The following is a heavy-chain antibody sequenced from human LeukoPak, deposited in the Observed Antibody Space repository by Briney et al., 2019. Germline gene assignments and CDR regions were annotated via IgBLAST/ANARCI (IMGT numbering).Heavy chain of an antibody. D-gene: IGHD3-10*01. CDR2: ISWNSDYR. CDR3: AKDIQHGSGSYYPYYYYYYGMDV. Sequence: GGSLRLSCAASGFTFDDYAMHWVRLAPGKGLEWVSGISWNSDYRGYADSVKGRFTISRDNAKNSLYLQMNSLRAEDTALYYCAKDIQHGSGSYYPYYYYYYGMDVWGQGTTVTVSS. V-gene: IGHV3-9*01. J-gene: IGHJ6*02. CDR1: GFTFDDYA.